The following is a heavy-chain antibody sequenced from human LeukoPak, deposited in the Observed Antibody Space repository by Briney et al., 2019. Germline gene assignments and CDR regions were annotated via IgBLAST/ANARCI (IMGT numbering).Heavy chain of an antibody. D-gene: IGHD2-2*01. CDR2: INAGNGNT. CDR1: GYTFTSYA. Sequence: ASVKVSCKASGYTFTSYAMHWVRQAPGQRLEWMGWINAGNGNTKYSQKFQGRVTITRDTSASTAYMELSSLRSKDTAVYYCASAVVVPAAMFAGYYYYGMDVWGKGTTVTVSS. CDR3: ASAVVVPAAMFAGYYYYGMDV. J-gene: IGHJ6*04. V-gene: IGHV1-3*01.